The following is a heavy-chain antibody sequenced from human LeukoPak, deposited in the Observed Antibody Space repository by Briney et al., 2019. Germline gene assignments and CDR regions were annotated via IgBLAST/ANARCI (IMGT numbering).Heavy chain of an antibody. V-gene: IGHV1-8*01. CDR3: ARFGELLDAFDI. Sequence: ASVKVSCKASGYTFTSYDINWVRQATGQGREWMGWMNPNSGNTGYAQKFQGRVTMTRNTSISTAYMELSSLRSEDTAVYYCARFGELLDAFDIWGQGTMVTVSS. CDR1: GYTFTSYD. J-gene: IGHJ3*02. CDR2: MNPNSGNT. D-gene: IGHD3-10*01.